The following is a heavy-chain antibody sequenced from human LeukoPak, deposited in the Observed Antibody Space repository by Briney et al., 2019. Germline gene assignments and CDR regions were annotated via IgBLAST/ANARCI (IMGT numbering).Heavy chain of an antibody. J-gene: IGHJ4*02. CDR3: ARLVAVAGVKIDY. D-gene: IGHD6-19*01. V-gene: IGHV4-39*01. Sequence: SETLSLTCTVSGGSISSSSYYWGWIRQPPGKGLEWIGSIYYSGSTYYNPSLKSRVTISVDTSKNQFSLKLSSVTAADTAVYYCARLVAVAGVKIDYWGQGTLVTVSS. CDR2: IYYSGST. CDR1: GGSISSSSYY.